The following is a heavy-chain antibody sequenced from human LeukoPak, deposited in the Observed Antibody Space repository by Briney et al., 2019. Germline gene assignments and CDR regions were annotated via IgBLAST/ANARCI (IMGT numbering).Heavy chain of an antibody. Sequence: ASAKVSCKASGYTFTGYYMHWVRQAPGQGLEWMGWINPNSGGTNYAQKFQGRVTMTRDTSISTAYMELSRLRSDDTAVYYCARVRKVHRICDYWGQGTLVTVSS. J-gene: IGHJ4*02. CDR2: INPNSGGT. CDR1: GYTFTGYY. D-gene: IGHD2-15*01. CDR3: ARVRKVHRICDY. V-gene: IGHV1-2*02.